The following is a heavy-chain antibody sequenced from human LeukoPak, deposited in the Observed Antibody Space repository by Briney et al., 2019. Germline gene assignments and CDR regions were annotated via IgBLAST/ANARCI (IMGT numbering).Heavy chain of an antibody. CDR3: AREQGGRDGYNLPY. CDR1: GFTFSSYW. J-gene: IGHJ4*02. V-gene: IGHV3-74*01. Sequence: GGSLRLSCAASGFTFSSYWMHWVRQAPGKGLVWVSRINSDGSSTSYADSVKGRFTISRDNAKNTLYLQMNSLRAEDTAVYYCAREQGGRDGYNLPYWGQGTLVTVSS. CDR2: INSDGSST. D-gene: IGHD5-24*01.